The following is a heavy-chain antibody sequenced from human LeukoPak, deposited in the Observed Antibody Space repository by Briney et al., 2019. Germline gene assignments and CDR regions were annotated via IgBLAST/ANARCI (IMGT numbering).Heavy chain of an antibody. CDR1: GFTFSNYN. Sequence: GGSLRLSCAASGFTFSNYNMNWVRQAPGKGLEWVSYISSSTSIYYADSVKCRFTISRDNAKNSLYLQMNSLRAEDTALYYCARDWGGVVSTLDYWGQGTLVTVSS. CDR2: ISSSTSI. V-gene: IGHV3-48*01. J-gene: IGHJ4*02. CDR3: ARDWGGVVSTLDY. D-gene: IGHD3-3*01.